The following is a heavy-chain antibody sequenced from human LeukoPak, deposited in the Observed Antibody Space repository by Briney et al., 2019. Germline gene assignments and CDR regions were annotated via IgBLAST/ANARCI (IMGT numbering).Heavy chain of an antibody. CDR3: ARVQQGWSSTGFDY. CDR1: GFTFSSYS. V-gene: IGHV3-48*01. D-gene: IGHD3-3*01. Sequence: PGGSLRLSCAASGFTFSSYSMNWVRQAPGKGLEWVSYISSSSSTIYYADSVKGRFTISRDNAKNSLYLQMNSLRAEDTAVYYCARVQQGWSSTGFDYWGQGTLVSVSS. J-gene: IGHJ4*02. CDR2: ISSSSSTI.